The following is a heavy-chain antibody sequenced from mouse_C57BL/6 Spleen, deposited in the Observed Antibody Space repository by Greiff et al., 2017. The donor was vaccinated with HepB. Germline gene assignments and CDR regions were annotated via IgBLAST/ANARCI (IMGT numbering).Heavy chain of an antibody. Sequence: VQLQQPGTELVKPGASVKLSCKASGYTFTSYWMHWVKQRPGQGLEWIGMIHPNSGSTNYNEKFKSKATLTVDKSSSTAYMQLSSLTSEDSAVYYCARGGFWWYFDVWGTGTTVTVSS. CDR3: ARGGFWWYFDV. V-gene: IGHV1-64*01. J-gene: IGHJ1*03. CDR2: IHPNSGST. CDR1: GYTFTSYW.